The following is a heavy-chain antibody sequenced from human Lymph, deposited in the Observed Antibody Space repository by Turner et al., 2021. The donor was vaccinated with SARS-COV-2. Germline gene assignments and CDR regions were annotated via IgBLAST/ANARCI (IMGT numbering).Heavy chain of an antibody. V-gene: IGHV3-7*03. D-gene: IGHD3-3*01. CDR3: ARVGVRFEWSDGYHYYYAMDV. J-gene: IGHJ6*02. Sequence: EVQLVESGGVLVQPGGSLRLPCAASGFTFSSYWMSWVRQAPGKGLEWVANIKQDGSEKYYVDSVKGRFTISRDNAKNSLYLQMNSLRADDTAVYFCARVGVRFEWSDGYHYYYAMDVWGQGTTVTVSS. CDR2: IKQDGSEK. CDR1: GFTFSSYW.